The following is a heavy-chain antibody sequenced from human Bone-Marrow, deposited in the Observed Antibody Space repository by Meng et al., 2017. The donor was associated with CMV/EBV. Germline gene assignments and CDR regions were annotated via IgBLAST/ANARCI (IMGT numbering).Heavy chain of an antibody. V-gene: IGHV4-34*01. CDR1: GGSFSGYY. Sequence: SETLSLTCAVYGGSFSGYYWSWIRQPPGKGLEWIGEINHSGSTNYNPSLKSRVTISVDTSKNQFSLKLSSVTAADTAVYYCAREHPYSNYDPFDYWGHGTLVTVSS. CDR3: AREHPYSNYDPFDY. CDR2: INHSGST. J-gene: IGHJ4*01. D-gene: IGHD4-11*01.